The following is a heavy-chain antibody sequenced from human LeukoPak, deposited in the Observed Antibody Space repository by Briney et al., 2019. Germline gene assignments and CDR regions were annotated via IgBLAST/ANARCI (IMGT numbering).Heavy chain of an antibody. CDR2: ISGSGGST. CDR3: AKDLQGEQVPGVFDS. Sequence: GGSLRLSCAASGFTFSSYAMSWVRQAPGKGLEWVSAISGSGGSTYYADSVKGRFTISRDNSKNTLYLQMNSLRAEDTAVYYCAKDLQGEQVPGVFDSWGQGTLVTVSS. D-gene: IGHD1-26*01. J-gene: IGHJ4*02. V-gene: IGHV3-23*01. CDR1: GFTFSSYA.